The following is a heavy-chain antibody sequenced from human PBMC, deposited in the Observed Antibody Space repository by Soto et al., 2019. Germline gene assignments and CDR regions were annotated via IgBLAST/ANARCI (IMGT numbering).Heavy chain of an antibody. CDR3: GSSSSGWYLDY. CDR2: MRSKGNNYAT. Sequence: EVQLVESGGGMVQPGGSLKLSCTASGFTFSGSAVLWVRQASGKGLEWLGRMRSKGNNYATAYAASVKGRIIISRDDSKNMAYQQMDSLKPEDTAVYYCGSSSSGWYLDYWGQGTLVTVSS. V-gene: IGHV3-73*01. CDR1: GFTFSGSA. J-gene: IGHJ4*02. D-gene: IGHD6-19*01.